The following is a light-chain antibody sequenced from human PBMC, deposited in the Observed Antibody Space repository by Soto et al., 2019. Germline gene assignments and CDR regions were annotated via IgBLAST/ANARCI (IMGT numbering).Light chain of an antibody. CDR3: QQYDNLPLYT. V-gene: IGKV1-33*01. Sequence: DIQMTQSPSSLSASVGDRVTITCQASQDISNYLNWYQQKPGKAPKLLIYDASNLETGGPSRFSGSGSGTDFTFTISSLQSEDIATYYCQQYDNLPLYTFGQGPKLEIK. CDR1: QDISNY. J-gene: IGKJ2*01. CDR2: DAS.